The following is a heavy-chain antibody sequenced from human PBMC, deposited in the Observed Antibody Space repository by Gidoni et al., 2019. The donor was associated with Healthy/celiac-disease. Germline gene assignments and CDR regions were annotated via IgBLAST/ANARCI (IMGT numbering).Heavy chain of an antibody. V-gene: IGHV3-48*03. CDR3: ARAYSSSWQNWYFDL. CDR2: ISSSGSTI. Sequence: EVQLVESGGGLVQPGGSLRLSCAASGFTFSSYEMNWVRQAPGKGLEWVSYISSSGSTIYYADSVKGRFTISRDNAKNSLYLQMSSLRAEDTAVYYCARAYSSSWQNWYFDLWGRGTLVTVSS. CDR1: GFTFSSYE. D-gene: IGHD6-13*01. J-gene: IGHJ2*01.